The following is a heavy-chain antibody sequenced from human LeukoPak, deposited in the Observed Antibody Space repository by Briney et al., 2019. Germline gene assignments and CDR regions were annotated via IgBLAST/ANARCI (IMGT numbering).Heavy chain of an antibody. CDR1: GFTFSSYA. CDR2: ISGSGGST. Sequence: GRSLRLSCAASGFTFSSYAMSWVRQAPGKGLEWVSAISGSGGSTYYADSVKGRFTISRDNSKNTLYLQMDSLRAEDTAAYYCATSRRYNLNAGLIIDYWGQGTLVTVSS. D-gene: IGHD1-20*01. J-gene: IGHJ4*02. CDR3: ATSRRYNLNAGLIIDY. V-gene: IGHV3-23*01.